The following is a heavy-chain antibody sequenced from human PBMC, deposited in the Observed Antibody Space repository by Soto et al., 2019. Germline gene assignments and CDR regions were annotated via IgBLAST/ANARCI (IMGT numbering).Heavy chain of an antibody. D-gene: IGHD3-10*01. V-gene: IGHV4-34*01. Sequence: ERLCRTCAVNGGSFSDYYLTWIRQPPGKGLEWIGEINHSGSTNYNPSLESRVTISLDTSKNQFSLKLNSVTAADTAVYYCATGRQASRINMVRGGIRSAHGLDVWGQGTTVTVSS. J-gene: IGHJ6*02. CDR1: GGSFSDYY. CDR3: ATGRQASRINMVRGGIRSAHGLDV. CDR2: INHSGST.